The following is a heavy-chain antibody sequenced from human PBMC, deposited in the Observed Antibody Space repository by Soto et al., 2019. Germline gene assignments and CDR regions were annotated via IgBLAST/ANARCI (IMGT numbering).Heavy chain of an antibody. CDR3: QEEDGIRGVCTASAFLLNRSSDL. V-gene: IGHV3-23*01. J-gene: IGHJ2*01. CDR2: ISGSGGST. Sequence: KGLEWVSAISGSGGSTYYADSVKGRFTISRDNSKNTLYLQMNSLRAEDTAVFFFQEEDGIRGVCTASAFLLNRSSDL. D-gene: IGHD2-8*01.